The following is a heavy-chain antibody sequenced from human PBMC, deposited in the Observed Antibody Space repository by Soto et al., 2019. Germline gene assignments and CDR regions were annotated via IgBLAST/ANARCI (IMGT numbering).Heavy chain of an antibody. J-gene: IGHJ6*02. CDR1: DTTHW. CDR2: IYPGGSDT. V-gene: IGHV5-51*01. Sequence: GESLKISCKASDTTHWIGWVRQKPGKGLEWMGIIYPGGSDTKYSPSFQGQVTISVDKSISTAYLHWSSLKAPDTATYYCARLVNYYFGMDVWGLGTTVTVSS. CDR3: ARLVNYYFGMDV.